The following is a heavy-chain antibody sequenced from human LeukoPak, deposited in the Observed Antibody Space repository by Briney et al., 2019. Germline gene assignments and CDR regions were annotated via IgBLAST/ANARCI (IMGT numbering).Heavy chain of an antibody. CDR3: AKDPSSGWYVLVDY. V-gene: IGHV3-30*02. D-gene: IGHD6-19*01. Sequence: PGGSLRLSCAASGFTFSSYGMHWVRQAPGKGLEWVAFIRYDGSNKYYADSVKGRFTISGDNSKNTLYLQMNSLGAEDTAVYYCAKDPSSGWYVLVDYWGQGTLVTVSS. CDR1: GFTFSSYG. CDR2: IRYDGSNK. J-gene: IGHJ4*02.